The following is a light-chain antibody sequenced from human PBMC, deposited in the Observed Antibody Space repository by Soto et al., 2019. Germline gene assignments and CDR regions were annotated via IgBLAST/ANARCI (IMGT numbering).Light chain of an antibody. CDR2: EGS. J-gene: IGLJ3*02. V-gene: IGLV2-23*01. Sequence: QSALTQPASVSGSPGQSITISCTGTSSDVGSYNLVSWYQQHPGKAPKRMIYEGSKRPSGVSNRFSGSKSGNTASLTSSGLQAEDEADYYCCSYAGIRVFGGGTKLTVL. CDR3: CSYAGIRV. CDR1: SSDVGSYNL.